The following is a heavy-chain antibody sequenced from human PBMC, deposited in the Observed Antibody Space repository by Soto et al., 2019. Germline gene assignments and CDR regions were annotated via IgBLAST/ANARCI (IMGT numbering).Heavy chain of an antibody. D-gene: IGHD1-26*01. J-gene: IGHJ4*02. V-gene: IGHV3-15*01. CDR2: IKSKADGETI. CDR1: GFTFSSAW. CDR3: AADIPPPQGPSYPIDY. Sequence: EVQLVESGGDLVTPGGSLRLSCATSGFTFSSAWMSWVRQAPGEGLEWVGRIKSKADGETIEYAAPVKGRFTISRDDSKATGFLQMNSLKAEDTAIYYCAADIPPPQGPSYPIDYWGQGTLVTVSS.